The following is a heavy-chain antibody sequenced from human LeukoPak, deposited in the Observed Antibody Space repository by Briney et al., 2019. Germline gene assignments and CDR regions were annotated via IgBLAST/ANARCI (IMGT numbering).Heavy chain of an antibody. CDR3: ARGGLLWFGELGGWFDP. J-gene: IGHJ5*02. D-gene: IGHD3-10*01. CDR2: IIPIFGTA. Sequence: ASVKVSCKASGGTFSSYAISWVRQAPGQGLEWMGGIIPIFGTANYAQKFQGRVTIAADESTSTAYMELSSLRSEDTAVYYCARGGLLWFGELGGWFDPWGQGTLVTVSS. V-gene: IGHV1-69*13. CDR1: GGTFSSYA.